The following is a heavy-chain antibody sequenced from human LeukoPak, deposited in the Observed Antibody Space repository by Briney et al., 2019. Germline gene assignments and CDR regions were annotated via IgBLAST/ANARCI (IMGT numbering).Heavy chain of an antibody. CDR2: INHSGST. CDR3: ARLPYYYDSSGYYRIFDY. V-gene: IGHV4-34*01. J-gene: IGHJ4*02. D-gene: IGHD3-22*01. CDR1: GGSFSGYY. Sequence: SETLSLTCAVYGGSFSGYYWSWIRQPPGKGLEWIGEINHSGSTNYNPSLKSRVTISVDTSKNQFSLKLSSVTAADTAVYYYARLPYYYDSSGYYRIFDYWGQGTLVTVSS.